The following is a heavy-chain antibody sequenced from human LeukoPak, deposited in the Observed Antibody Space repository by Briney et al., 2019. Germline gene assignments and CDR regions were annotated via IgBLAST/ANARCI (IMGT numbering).Heavy chain of an antibody. CDR3: ANALYYYGSGSPFDY. J-gene: IGHJ4*02. D-gene: IGHD3-10*01. CDR2: ISGSGGST. V-gene: IGHV3-23*01. Sequence: GGSLRLSCAASGFTFSSYAMSWVRQAPGKGLEWVSAISGSGGSTYYADSVKGRFTISRDNSKNTLYLQMNSLRAEDTAVYYCANALYYYGSGSPFDYCGQGTLVTVSS. CDR1: GFTFSSYA.